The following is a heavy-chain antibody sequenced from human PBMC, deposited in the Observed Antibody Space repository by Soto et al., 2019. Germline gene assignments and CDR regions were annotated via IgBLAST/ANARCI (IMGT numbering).Heavy chain of an antibody. Sequence: GESLKISCKGSGYNCHTYCIAWVRQMPGKGLEWMGFIYPHDSDTRYSPSFRGQVTISADKSINTAYLQWTSPKASDTAIYFCARPTDYHYGMQVWGQGTTVTGSS. CDR3: ARPTDYHYGMQV. CDR2: IYPHDSDT. D-gene: IGHD4-17*01. CDR1: GYNCHTYC. J-gene: IGHJ6*02. V-gene: IGHV5-51*01.